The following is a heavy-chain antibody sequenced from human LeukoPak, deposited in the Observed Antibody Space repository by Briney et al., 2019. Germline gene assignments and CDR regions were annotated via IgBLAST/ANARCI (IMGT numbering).Heavy chain of an antibody. CDR3: AKDGGEYYDILTGYYPRLYYMDV. Sequence: PGGSLRLSCVASGFTFSTYGMSWVRQAPGKGLEWVSASSGSGGSTYYADSVKGRFTISRDNSKNTLYLQMNSLRAEDTAVYYCAKDGGEYYDILTGYYPRLYYMDVWGKGTTVTISS. D-gene: IGHD3-9*01. V-gene: IGHV3-23*01. J-gene: IGHJ6*03. CDR2: SSGSGGST. CDR1: GFTFSTYG.